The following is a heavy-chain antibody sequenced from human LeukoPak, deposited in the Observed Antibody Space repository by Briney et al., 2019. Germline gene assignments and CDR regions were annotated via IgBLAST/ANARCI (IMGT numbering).Heavy chain of an antibody. CDR1: GYTFTSYG. V-gene: IGHV1-18*01. CDR2: ISAYNGNT. J-gene: IGHJ5*02. CDR3: ARDLRSSGGDWFDP. Sequence: ASVKVSCTASGYTFTSYGISWVRQAPGQGLEWMGWISAYNGNTNYAQKLQGRVTMTTDTSTSTAYMELRSLRSDDTAVYYCARDLRSSGGDWFDPWGQGTLVTVSS. D-gene: IGHD3-10*01.